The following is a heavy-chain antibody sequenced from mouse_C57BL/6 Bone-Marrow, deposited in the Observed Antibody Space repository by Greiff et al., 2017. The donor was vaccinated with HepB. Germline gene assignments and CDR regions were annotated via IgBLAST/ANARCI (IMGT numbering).Heavy chain of an antibody. J-gene: IGHJ4*01. CDR2: INPNNGGT. V-gene: IGHV1-18*01. CDR3: ARLLRCPYAMDY. Sequence: EVQLQQSGPELVKPGASVKISCKASGYTFTDYNMDWVKQSHGKSLEWIGDINPNNGGTIYNQKFKGKATLTVDKSSSTAYMELRSLTSEDTAVYYCARLLRCPYAMDYWGQGTSVTVSS. CDR1: GYTFTDYN. D-gene: IGHD1-1*01.